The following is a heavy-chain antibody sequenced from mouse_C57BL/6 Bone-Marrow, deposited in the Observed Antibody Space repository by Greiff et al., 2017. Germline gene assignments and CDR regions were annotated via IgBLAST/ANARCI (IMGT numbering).Heavy chain of an antibody. V-gene: IGHV2-2*01. CDR2: IWSGGST. CDR1: GFSLTSYG. D-gene: IGHD2-2*01. Sequence: QVQLQQSGPGLVQPSQSLSITCTVSGFSLTSYGVHWVRQSPGKGLEWLGVIWSGGSTDYNAAFISRLSISKDNSKSQVFFKMNSLQADDTAIYYCARKFPPYGYDGGSYAMDYWGQGTSVTVSS. CDR3: ARKFPPYGYDGGSYAMDY. J-gene: IGHJ4*01.